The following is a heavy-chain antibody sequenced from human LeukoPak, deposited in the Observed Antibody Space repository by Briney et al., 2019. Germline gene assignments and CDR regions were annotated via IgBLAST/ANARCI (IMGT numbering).Heavy chain of an antibody. J-gene: IGHJ4*02. CDR1: GFMFNNFT. Sequence: GGSLRLSCAASGFMFNNFTMNWVRQAPGKGLEWVSAISGSGGSTYYADSVKGRFTISRDNSKNTLYLQMNSLRAEDTAVYYCAKDLFEYSSSSPLDYWGQGTLVTVSS. CDR2: ISGSGGST. D-gene: IGHD6-6*01. CDR3: AKDLFEYSSSSPLDY. V-gene: IGHV3-23*01.